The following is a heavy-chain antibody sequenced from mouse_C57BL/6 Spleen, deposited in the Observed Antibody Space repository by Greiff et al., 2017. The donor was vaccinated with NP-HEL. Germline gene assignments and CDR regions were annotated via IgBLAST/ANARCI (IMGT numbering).Heavy chain of an antibody. J-gene: IGHJ2*01. V-gene: IGHV1-78*01. CDR1: GYTFTDYS. CDR3: ACYDPYYFDY. CDR2: IYPRDGGT. D-gene: IGHD2-12*01. Sequence: VQLQQSDAELVKPGASVKISCKASGYTFTDYSVHWMKQRPEQGLEWIGYIYPRDGGTKYNEKFKGKATLTADKSSSTAYMQLNSLTSEDSAVYFCACYDPYYFDYWGQGTTLTVAS.